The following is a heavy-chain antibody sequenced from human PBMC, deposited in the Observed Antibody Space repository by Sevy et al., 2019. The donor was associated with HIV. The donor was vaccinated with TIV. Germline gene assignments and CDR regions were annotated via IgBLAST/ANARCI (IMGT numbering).Heavy chain of an antibody. CDR3: ASGRDGYNSIGLG. Sequence: ASVKVSCKASGGTFSSYAISWVRQAPGQGLEWMGGIIPIFGTANYAQKFQGRVTITADESTSTAYMELSSLRSEDTAEYYCASGRDGYNSIGLGWGQGTLVTVSS. J-gene: IGHJ4*02. D-gene: IGHD5-12*01. CDR2: IIPIFGTA. CDR1: GGTFSSYA. V-gene: IGHV1-69*13.